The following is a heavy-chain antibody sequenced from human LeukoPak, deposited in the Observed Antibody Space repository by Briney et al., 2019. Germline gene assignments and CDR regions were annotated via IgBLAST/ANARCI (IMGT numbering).Heavy chain of an antibody. Sequence: GGSLRLSCAASGFTFSSYAMSWVRQAPGKGLEWVSAISGSGGSTHYADSVKGRFTISRDNSKNTLYLQMNSLRAEDTAVYYCAKVDDYVWGSYPFDWGQGTLVTVSS. D-gene: IGHD3-16*02. CDR2: ISGSGGST. CDR3: AKVDDYVWGSYPFD. V-gene: IGHV3-23*01. J-gene: IGHJ4*02. CDR1: GFTFSSYA.